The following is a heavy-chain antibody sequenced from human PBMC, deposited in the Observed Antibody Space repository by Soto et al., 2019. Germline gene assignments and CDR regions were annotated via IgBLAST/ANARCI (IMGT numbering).Heavy chain of an antibody. J-gene: IGHJ4*02. D-gene: IGHD3-9*01. CDR2: ISYDGSNK. CDR1: GFTFSSYG. CDR3: AKENIYYFDY. Sequence: GGSLRLSCAASGFTFSSYGMHWVRQAPGKGLEWVAVISYDGSNKYYADSVKGRFTISRDNSKNTLYLQMNSLRAEDTAVYYCAKENIYYFDYWGQGTLVTVS. V-gene: IGHV3-30*18.